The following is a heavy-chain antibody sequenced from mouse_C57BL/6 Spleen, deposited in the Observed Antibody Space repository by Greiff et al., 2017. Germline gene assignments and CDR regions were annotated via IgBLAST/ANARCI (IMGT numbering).Heavy chain of an antibody. CDR3: ARDKATRGYFDV. J-gene: IGHJ1*03. CDR2: INYDGSST. V-gene: IGHV5-16*01. CDR1: GFTFSDYY. D-gene: IGHD1-1*01. Sequence: EVKLEESEGGLVQPGSSMKLSCTASGFTFSDYYMAWVRQVPEKGLEWVANINYDGSSTYYLDSLKSRFIISRDNAKNILYLQMSSLKSEDTATYYCARDKATRGYFDVWGTGTTVTVSS.